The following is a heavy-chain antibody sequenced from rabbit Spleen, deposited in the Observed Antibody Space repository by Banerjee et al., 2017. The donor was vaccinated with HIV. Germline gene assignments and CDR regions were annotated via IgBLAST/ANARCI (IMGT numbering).Heavy chain of an antibody. CDR1: GFSLFIYW. J-gene: IGHJ4*01. V-gene: IGHV1S40*01. Sequence: QSLEESGGGLVKPGGTLTLTCKASGFSLFIYWMCWVRQAPGKGLELIACIYTTSGSTWYASWAKGRFTISKTSSTTVTLQMTSLTAADTATYFCARDLDGVIGWNFNLWGQGTLVTVS. CDR2: IYTTSGST. D-gene: IGHD1-1*01. CDR3: ARDLDGVIGWNFNL.